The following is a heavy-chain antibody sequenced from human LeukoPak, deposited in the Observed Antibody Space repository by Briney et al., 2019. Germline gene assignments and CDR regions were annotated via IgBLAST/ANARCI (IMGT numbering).Heavy chain of an antibody. J-gene: IGHJ5*02. CDR2: ISGSGGST. CDR3: AKPNPSGYYYEVIWFDP. D-gene: IGHD3-22*01. V-gene: IGHV3-23*01. CDR1: GFTFSSYA. Sequence: AGGSLRLSCAASGFTFSSYAMSWVRQAPGKGLEWVSAISGSGGSTYYADSVKGRFTISRDNSKNTLYLQMNSLRAEDTAVYYCAKPNPSGYYYEVIWFDPWGQGTLVTVSS.